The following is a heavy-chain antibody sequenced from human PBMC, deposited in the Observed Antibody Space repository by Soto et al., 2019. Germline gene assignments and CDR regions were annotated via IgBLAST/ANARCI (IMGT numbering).Heavy chain of an antibody. J-gene: IGHJ4*02. V-gene: IGHV3-21*01. D-gene: IGHD6-19*01. Sequence: PGGSLRLSCAASGFTLSSYAMNWVRQAPGKGLEWVSFIGDTGTYITYADSVKGRFTISRNTATNSLYLQMDSLTVEDTAVYYCTRDQTVAGPTTFDYCGQGTLVTVSS. CDR1: GFTLSSYA. CDR2: IGDTGTYI. CDR3: TRDQTVAGPTTFDY.